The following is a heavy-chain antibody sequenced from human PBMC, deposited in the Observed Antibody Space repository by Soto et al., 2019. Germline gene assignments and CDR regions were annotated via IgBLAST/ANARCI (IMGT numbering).Heavy chain of an antibody. CDR1: GYTFTSYD. CDR3: ARVDGYYYDSSGLSDY. CDR2: MNPNSGNT. Sequence: ASVKVSCKASGYTFTSYDINWVRQATGQGLEWMGWMNPNSGNTGYAQKFQGRVTMTRNTSISTAYMELSSLRSEDTAAYYCARVDGYYYDSSGLSDYWGQGTLVTVSS. D-gene: IGHD3-22*01. J-gene: IGHJ4*02. V-gene: IGHV1-8*01.